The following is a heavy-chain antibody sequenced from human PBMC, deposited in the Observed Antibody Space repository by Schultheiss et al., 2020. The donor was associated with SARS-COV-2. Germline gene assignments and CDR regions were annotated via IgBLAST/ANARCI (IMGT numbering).Heavy chain of an antibody. D-gene: IGHD2-15*01. V-gene: IGHV4-39*01. CDR3: VSTSDIVVAVATT. J-gene: IGHJ1*01. Sequence: GSLRLSCTVSGGSISRSGYYWGWIRQSPGKGLEWIGSMYYTDNTYYNPPLKSRVTISADTSKNQFSLRLSSVTATDTAVYYCVSTSDIVVAVATTWGQGTLGTVSS. CDR2: MYYTDNT. CDR1: GGSISRSGYY.